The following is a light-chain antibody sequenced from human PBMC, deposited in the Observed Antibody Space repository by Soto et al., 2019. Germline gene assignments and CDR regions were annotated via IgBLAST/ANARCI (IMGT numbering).Light chain of an antibody. J-gene: IGKJ4*01. CDR1: QSVSSSF. CDR2: CAS. CDR3: QQYDNSPLT. V-gene: IGKV3-20*01. Sequence: EIVLTQSPGTLSLSPGERATLSCRASQSVSSSFLAWYQQKPGQAPRLLIYCASSRATGIPDRFSGSGAGTDFTLTISRLEPEDFAVYYCQQYDNSPLTFGGGTKVEIK.